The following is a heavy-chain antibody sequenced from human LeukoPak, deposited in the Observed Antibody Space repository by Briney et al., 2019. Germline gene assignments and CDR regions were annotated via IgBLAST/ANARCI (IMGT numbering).Heavy chain of an antibody. D-gene: IGHD5-24*01. CDR3: ARHKGWLQLTYYFDY. V-gene: IGHV4-34*01. J-gene: IGHJ4*02. Sequence: SETLSLTCAVYGGSFSGHYWSWIRQPPGKGLEWIGSIYYSGSTYYNPSLKSRVTISVDTSKNQFSLKLSSVTAADTAVYYCARHKGWLQLTYYFDYWGQGTLVTVSS. CDR2: IYYSGST. CDR1: GGSFSGHY.